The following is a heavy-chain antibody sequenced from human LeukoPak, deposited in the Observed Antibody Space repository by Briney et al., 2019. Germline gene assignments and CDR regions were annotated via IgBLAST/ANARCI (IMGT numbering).Heavy chain of an antibody. CDR1: GSTLTKIS. CDR2: FGPQVGET. CDR3: ATGAMVYEY. J-gene: IGHJ4*02. D-gene: IGHD3-10*01. V-gene: IGHV1-24*01. Sequence: ASVKVSCKGSGSTLTKISIDWVRQAPGKGFECMGTFGPQVGETIHAQKLQGRLKMTADTSTDTAYMEMSSLQSEDTAVYYCATGAMVYEYWGQGTLVTVSS.